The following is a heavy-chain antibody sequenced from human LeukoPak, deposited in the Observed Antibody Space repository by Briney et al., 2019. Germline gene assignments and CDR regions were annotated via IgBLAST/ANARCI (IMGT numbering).Heavy chain of an antibody. CDR1: GFTFSSHA. CDR3: ARDPGVVAFHYLDF. V-gene: IGHV3-23*01. D-gene: IGHD3-3*01. CDR2: IGGSSGST. Sequence: PGGSLRLSCAASGFTFSSHAMAWVRQAPGKGLEWVSVIGGSSGSTYYADSVKGRFTISRDNSKNTVYLQMNYLRADDTAVYYCARDPGVVAFHYLDFWGQGTLVTVSS. J-gene: IGHJ4*02.